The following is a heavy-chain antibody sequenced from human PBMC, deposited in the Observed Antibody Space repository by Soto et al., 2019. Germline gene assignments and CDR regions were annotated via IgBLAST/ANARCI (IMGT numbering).Heavy chain of an antibody. D-gene: IGHD5-12*01. CDR1: GYTFTNYA. Sequence: GASVKVSCKTSGYTFTNYAMHWVRQAPGQSLEWMGWINGGNANTKYSQNFQGRITITRDTSATTAYMELSSLRSEDTAVYYCARNRDPSNGYLYYFDYWGQGTLVTVSS. CDR2: INGGNANT. J-gene: IGHJ4*02. V-gene: IGHV1-3*01. CDR3: ARNRDPSNGYLYYFDY.